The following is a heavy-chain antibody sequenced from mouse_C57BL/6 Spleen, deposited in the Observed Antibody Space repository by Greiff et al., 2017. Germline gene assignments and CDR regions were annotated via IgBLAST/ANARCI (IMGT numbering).Heavy chain of an antibody. CDR3: TRQAGYAMDD. Sequence: QVQLQQSGAELVRPGASVTLSCKASGYTFTDYEMHWVKQTPVHGLEWIGAIDPETGGTAYNQKFKGKAILTADKSSSTAYMELRSLTSEDSAVYYCTRQAGYAMDDWGQGTSVTVAS. J-gene: IGHJ4*01. CDR1: GYTFTDYE. V-gene: IGHV1-15*01. CDR2: IDPETGGT. D-gene: IGHD3-2*02.